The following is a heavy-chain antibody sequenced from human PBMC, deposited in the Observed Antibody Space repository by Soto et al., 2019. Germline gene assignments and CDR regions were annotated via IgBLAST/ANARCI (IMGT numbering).Heavy chain of an antibody. Sequence: QVQLVQSGAEVKKPGASVKVSCKASGYTFTSYAMHWVRQAPGQRLEWMGWINAGNGNTKYSQKFQGRVTITRDTSASTAYMELSSLRSEDTAVYYCARERSSGVYYYYMDVWGKGTTVTVSS. CDR1: GYTFTSYA. CDR2: INAGNGNT. CDR3: ARERSSGVYYYYMDV. J-gene: IGHJ6*03. V-gene: IGHV1-3*01. D-gene: IGHD6-19*01.